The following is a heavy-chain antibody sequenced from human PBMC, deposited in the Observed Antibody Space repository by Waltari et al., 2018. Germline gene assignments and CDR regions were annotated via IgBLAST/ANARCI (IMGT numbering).Heavy chain of an antibody. J-gene: IGHJ5*02. CDR1: GGSISSYY. Sequence: QVQLQESGPGLVKPSETLSLTCTVSGGSISSYYWSWIRQPPGKGLEWIGYIYYSGSTNYNPSLKSRVTISVDTSKNQFSLKLSSVTAADTAVYYCARVSGYNRYIWFDPWGQGTLVTVSS. V-gene: IGHV4-59*01. CDR3: ARVSGYNRYIWFDP. CDR2: IYYSGST. D-gene: IGHD5-18*01.